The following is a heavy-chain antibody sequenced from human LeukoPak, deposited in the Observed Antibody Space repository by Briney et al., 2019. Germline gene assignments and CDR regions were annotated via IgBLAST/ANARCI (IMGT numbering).Heavy chain of an antibody. J-gene: IGHJ4*02. D-gene: IGHD6-13*01. CDR1: GFTFSSYA. V-gene: IGHV3-7*01. Sequence: GGSLRLSCAASGFTFSSYAMSWVRQAPGKGLEWVANIKQDGSDKYYVDSVKGRFTISRDNAKNSLYLQMNSLRAEDTAVYYCAIIPRAAAGPSARSPFHYWGQGTLVTVSS. CDR3: AIIPRAAAGPSARSPFHY. CDR2: IKQDGSDK.